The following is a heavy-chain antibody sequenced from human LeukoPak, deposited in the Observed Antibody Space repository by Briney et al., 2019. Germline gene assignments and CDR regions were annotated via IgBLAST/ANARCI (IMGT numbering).Heavy chain of an antibody. Sequence: GGSLRLSCAASGFTFDDYAMHCVRQAPGKGLECVSGISWNSGSIGYADSVKGRFTISRDNAKNSLYLQMNSLRAEDTALYYCAKDAQGAAGTFWFDPWGQGTLVTVSS. D-gene: IGHD6-13*01. CDR3: AKDAQGAAGTFWFDP. V-gene: IGHV3-9*01. CDR1: GFTFDDYA. J-gene: IGHJ5*02. CDR2: ISWNSGSI.